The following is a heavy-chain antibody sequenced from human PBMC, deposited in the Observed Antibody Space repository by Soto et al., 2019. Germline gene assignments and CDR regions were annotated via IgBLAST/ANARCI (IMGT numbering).Heavy chain of an antibody. J-gene: IGHJ4*02. CDR2: ISYDGSNK. CDR3: AIRPSSSSFG. V-gene: IGHV3-30*03. D-gene: IGHD6-6*01. CDR1: GFTFSSYG. Sequence: GGSLRLSCAASGFTFSSYGMHWVRQAPGKGLEWVAVISYDGSNKYYADSVKGRFTISRDNSKNTLYLQMNSLRAEDTAVYYCAIRPSSSSFGWGQGTLVTVSS.